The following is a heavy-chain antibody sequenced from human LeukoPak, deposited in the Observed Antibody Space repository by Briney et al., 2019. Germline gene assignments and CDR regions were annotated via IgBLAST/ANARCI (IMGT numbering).Heavy chain of an antibody. CDR3: ARSRITIFGVYDY. V-gene: IGHV3-11*01. D-gene: IGHD3-3*01. CDR2: ISSSGSTI. CDR1: GFTFSDYY. Sequence: PGGSLRLSCAASGFTFSDYYMSWIRQAPGKGLEWVSYISSSGSTIYYADSVKGRFTISRDNAKNSLYLQMNSLRAEDMAVYYCARSRITIFGVYDYWGQGTLVTVSS. J-gene: IGHJ4*02.